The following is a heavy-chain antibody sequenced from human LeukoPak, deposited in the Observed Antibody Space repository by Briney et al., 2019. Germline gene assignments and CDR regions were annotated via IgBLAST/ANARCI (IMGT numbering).Heavy chain of an antibody. CDR2: ISSSSSTI. CDR3: ARGYGFEYSSSSGY. J-gene: IGHJ4*02. CDR1: GFTFGSYE. D-gene: IGHD6-6*01. V-gene: IGHV3-48*01. Sequence: GGSLRLSCEASGFTFGSYEMTWVRQAPGKGLEWLSYISSSSSTIYYADSVKGRFTISRDNAKNSLYLQMNSLRAEDTAVYYCARGYGFEYSSSSGYWGQGTLVTVSS.